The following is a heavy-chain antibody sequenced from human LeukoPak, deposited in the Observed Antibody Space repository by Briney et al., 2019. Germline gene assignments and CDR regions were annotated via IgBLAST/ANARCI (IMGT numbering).Heavy chain of an antibody. Sequence: PGGSLRLSCAASGFTVSTTYMNWVRQAPGKGLELVSVIYRGGNTYYADSVKGRFTISRDDSKNMVYLQMNSRRLEDSAVYYCAREPSGTYWLDWWGQGTLVTVSS. CDR2: IYRGGNT. V-gene: IGHV3-66*02. CDR1: GFTVSTTY. CDR3: AREPSGTYWLDW. D-gene: IGHD1-26*01. J-gene: IGHJ4*02.